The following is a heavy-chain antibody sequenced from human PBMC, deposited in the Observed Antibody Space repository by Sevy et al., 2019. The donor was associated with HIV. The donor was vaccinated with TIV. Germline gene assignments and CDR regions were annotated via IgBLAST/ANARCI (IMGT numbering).Heavy chain of an antibody. CDR2: IQYDGSNK. J-gene: IGHJ4*02. Sequence: GGSLRLSCAASGFTFSSYGMHWVRQAPGKGLEWVAFIQYDGSNKYYADSVKGRFTISRDNSKNTLYLQMNSLRAEDTAVYYCAKDSKFSPFDYWGQGTLVTVSS. V-gene: IGHV3-30*02. CDR1: GFTFSSYG. CDR3: AKDSKFSPFDY.